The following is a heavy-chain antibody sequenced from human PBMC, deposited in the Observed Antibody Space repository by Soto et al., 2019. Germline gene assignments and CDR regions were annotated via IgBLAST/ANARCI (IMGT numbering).Heavy chain of an antibody. D-gene: IGHD3-9*01. CDR2: ISYDGSNK. J-gene: IGHJ6*02. CDR1: GFTFSSYA. Sequence: GGSLRLSCAASGFTFSSYAMHWVRQAPGKGLEWVAVISYDGSNKYYADSVKGRFTISRDNSKNTLYLQMNSLRAEDTAVYYCARDENGRYLSYGMDVWGQGTTVTVSS. CDR3: ARDENGRYLSYGMDV. V-gene: IGHV3-30-3*01.